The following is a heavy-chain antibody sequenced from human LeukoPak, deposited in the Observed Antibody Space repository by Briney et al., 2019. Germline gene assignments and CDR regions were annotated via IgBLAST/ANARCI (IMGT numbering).Heavy chain of an antibody. CDR1: GFTFSSYE. V-gene: IGHV3-48*03. CDR3: ARGSYRPDY. J-gene: IGHJ4*02. CDR2: ISSSGSTI. Sequence: GGSLRLSCAASGFTFSSYEMNWVGQAPGKGLEWVSYISSSGSTIYYADSVKGRFTVSRDNAENSLYLQMNSLRAEDTAVYYCARGSYRPDYWGQGTLVTVSS. D-gene: IGHD1-26*01.